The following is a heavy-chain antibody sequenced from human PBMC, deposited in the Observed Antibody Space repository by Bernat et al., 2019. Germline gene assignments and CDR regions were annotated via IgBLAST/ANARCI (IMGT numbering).Heavy chain of an antibody. CDR1: GFTFSSYS. V-gene: IGHV3-48*02. Sequence: EVQLVESGGGLVQPGGSLRLSCAASGFTFSSYSMNWVRQAPGKGLGWVSYISSSSSTIYYADSVKGRFTISRDNAKNSLYLQMNSLRDEDTAVYYCAKGLRFLEWFPWGGDYWGQGTLVTVSS. J-gene: IGHJ4*02. CDR2: ISSSSSTI. CDR3: AKGLRFLEWFPWGGDY. D-gene: IGHD3-3*01.